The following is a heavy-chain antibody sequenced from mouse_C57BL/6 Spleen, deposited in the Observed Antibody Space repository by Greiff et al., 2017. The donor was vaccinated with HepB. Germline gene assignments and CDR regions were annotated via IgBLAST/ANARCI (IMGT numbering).Heavy chain of an antibody. Sequence: DVKLQESGGDLVKPGGSLKLSCAASGFTFSSYGMSWVRQTPDKRLEWVATISSGGSYTYYPDSVKGRFTISRDNAKNTLYLQMSSLKSEDTAMYYCARHGSNYFDYWGQGTTLTVSS. CDR1: GFTFSSYG. V-gene: IGHV5-6*02. D-gene: IGHD4-1*01. CDR3: ARHGSNYFDY. J-gene: IGHJ2*01. CDR2: ISSGGSYT.